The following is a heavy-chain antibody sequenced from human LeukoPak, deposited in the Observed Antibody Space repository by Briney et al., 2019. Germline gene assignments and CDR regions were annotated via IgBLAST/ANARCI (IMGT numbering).Heavy chain of an antibody. V-gene: IGHV3-74*01. CDR1: GFTFSSSW. J-gene: IGHJ4*02. D-gene: IGHD2-2*01. CDR3: ARGNQQLPRSTPDY. CDR2: IKTDGSTT. Sequence: GGSPRLSCAVSGFTFSSSWMHWVRQAPGKGLVWVSHIKTDGSTTAYADSVKGRFAISRDNAKNTLYLQMNSLRAEDTGVYYCARGNQQLPRSTPDYWGQGTLVTVSS.